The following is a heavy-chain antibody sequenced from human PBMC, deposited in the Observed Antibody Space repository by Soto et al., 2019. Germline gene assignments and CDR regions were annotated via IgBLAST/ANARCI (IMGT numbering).Heavy chain of an antibody. V-gene: IGHV4-31*03. CDR1: GGSISSGGYY. CDR2: IYYSGST. Sequence: SETLSLTFTVSGGSISSGGYYWSCIRQHPWKGLEWIWYIYYSGSTYYNPSLKSRVTISVDTSKNQFSLKLSSVTAADTAVYYCARVPVMVYAYPNWFDPWGQGTLVTVSS. D-gene: IGHD2-8*01. CDR3: ARVPVMVYAYPNWFDP. J-gene: IGHJ5*02.